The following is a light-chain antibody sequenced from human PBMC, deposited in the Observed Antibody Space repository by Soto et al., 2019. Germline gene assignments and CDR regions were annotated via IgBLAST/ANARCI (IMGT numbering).Light chain of an antibody. J-gene: IGKJ1*01. CDR3: LQDINYPWT. CDR2: DAY. Sequence: DIQMTQSPSTLSASVGHSVTICCRASQNINPWLAWYHQKPGMAPKLLISDAYTLESGVPSRFSGSGSGTDFTLAISSLQPEDSATYYCLQDINYPWTFGQGTKVDIK. V-gene: IGKV1-5*01. CDR1: QNINPW.